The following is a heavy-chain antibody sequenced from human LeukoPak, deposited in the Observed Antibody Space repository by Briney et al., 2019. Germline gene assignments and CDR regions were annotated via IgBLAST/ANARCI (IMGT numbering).Heavy chain of an antibody. Sequence: PSETLSLTCAVYGGSFGGYYWSWIRQPPGKGLQWIGSIHHSGSTYYNPSLKSRVTISVDTSKNQFSLKLSSVTAADTAVYYCAREFEDYDSSGYYYGIDYWGQGTLVTVSS. CDR1: GGSFGGYY. J-gene: IGHJ4*02. D-gene: IGHD3-22*01. V-gene: IGHV4-34*01. CDR2: IHHSGST. CDR3: AREFEDYDSSGYYYGIDY.